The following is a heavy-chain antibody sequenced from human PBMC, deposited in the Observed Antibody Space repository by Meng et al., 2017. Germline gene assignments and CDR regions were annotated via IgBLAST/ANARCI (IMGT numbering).Heavy chain of an antibody. CDR1: GFTFGDYA. CDR3: NSKRWLEFGG. D-gene: IGHD5-24*01. CDR2: IRSKTYGAAT. Sequence: GGSLRLSCTASGFTFGDYAISWFRQAPGKGLEWVGFIRSKTYGAATEYAASVKGRFTISRDDSKSIAYLQMSSLKTEDTAVYYCNSKRWLEFGGWGQGTPVTVSS. V-gene: IGHV3-49*03. J-gene: IGHJ4*02.